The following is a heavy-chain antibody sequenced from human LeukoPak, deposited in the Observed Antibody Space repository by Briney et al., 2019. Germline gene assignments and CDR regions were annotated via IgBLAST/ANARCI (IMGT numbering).Heavy chain of an antibody. CDR1: GGSISSYY. V-gene: IGHV4-4*07. CDR3: ARRIAARPHAFDI. Sequence: PSETLSLTCTVSGGSISSYYWSWIRQPAGKGLEWIGRIYTSGTTNYNLSLKSRVTISIDTSKNHFSLRLSSVTAADTAVYYCARRIAARPHAFDIWGQGTMVTVSS. CDR2: IYTSGTT. D-gene: IGHD6-6*01. J-gene: IGHJ3*02.